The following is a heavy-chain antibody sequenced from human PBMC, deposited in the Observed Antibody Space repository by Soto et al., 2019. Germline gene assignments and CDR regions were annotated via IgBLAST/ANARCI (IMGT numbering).Heavy chain of an antibody. V-gene: IGHV1-2*02. CDR1: GYTFTDFY. J-gene: IGHJ1*01. CDR3: VRGQSVLYLDL. Sequence: QVLLVQSGAEVKKPGASVKVSCKSSGYTFTDFYIHWVRQAPGQGLEWVGWINPKNGGINYAQKFQGRVTMTRDTSVNKSYMDLNRLNFDDSAIYYCVRGQSVLYLDLWGRGTQVTVSS. D-gene: IGHD1-20*01. CDR2: INPKNGGI.